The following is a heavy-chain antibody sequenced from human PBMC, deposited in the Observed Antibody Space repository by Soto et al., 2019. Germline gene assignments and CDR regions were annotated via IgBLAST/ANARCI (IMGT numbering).Heavy chain of an antibody. CDR2: IYYSGST. D-gene: IGHD3-10*01. CDR1: GGSISSGGYY. Sequence: SETLSLTCTVSGGSISSGGYYWSWIRQHPGKGLEWIGYIYYSGSTYYNPSLKSRVTISVDTSKNQFSLKLSSVTAADTAVYYCAREGRFGEIYYYYGMDVWGQGTTVTVSS. CDR3: AREGRFGEIYYYYGMDV. J-gene: IGHJ6*02. V-gene: IGHV4-31*03.